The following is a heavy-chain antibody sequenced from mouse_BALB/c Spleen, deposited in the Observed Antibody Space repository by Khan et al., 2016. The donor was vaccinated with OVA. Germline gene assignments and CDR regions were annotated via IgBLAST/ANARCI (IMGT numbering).Heavy chain of an antibody. V-gene: IGHV2-6-4*01. CDR2: IWGGGGS. CDR1: GFSLSRYN. D-gene: IGHD2-14*01. Sequence: QVQLKESGPGLVAPSQGLSITCTASGFSLSRYNIHWVRQLPGKGLEWLGMIWGGGGSDYNSTLKSRLCISKDNSKSQVFLKINRRQTDDTARYYGARAYYRYDGYYAMDYWGQGTAVTVAS. J-gene: IGHJ4*01. CDR3: ARAYYRYDGYYAMDY.